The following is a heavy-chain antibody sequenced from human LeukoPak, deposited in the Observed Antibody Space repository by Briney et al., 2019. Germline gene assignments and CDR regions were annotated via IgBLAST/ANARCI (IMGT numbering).Heavy chain of an antibody. Sequence: QTGGSLRLSCAASGFTFSAFWMHWARQAPGKGLVWVSRINSDGSSTTYADSVKGRFTVSRDNAKNTLYLQMDSPRAEDSAVYYCARGLVHDTSGYYSDYWGQGILVTVSS. CDR3: ARGLVHDTSGYYSDY. D-gene: IGHD3-22*01. CDR2: INSDGSST. J-gene: IGHJ4*02. CDR1: GFTFSAFW. V-gene: IGHV3-74*01.